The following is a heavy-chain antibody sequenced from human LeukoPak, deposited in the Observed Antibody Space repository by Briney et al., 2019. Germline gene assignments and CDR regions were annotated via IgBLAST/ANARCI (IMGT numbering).Heavy chain of an antibody. V-gene: IGHV1-69*13. D-gene: IGHD6-19*01. CDR2: IIPIFGTA. J-gene: IGHJ4*02. CDR1: GGTFSSYA. Sequence: GASVKVSCKASGGTFSSYAISWVREAPGQELEWMGGIIPIFGTANYAQKFQGRVTITADESTSTAYMELSSLRSEDTAVYYCARGADSSGWYPYYWGQGTLVTVSS. CDR3: ARGADSSGWYPYY.